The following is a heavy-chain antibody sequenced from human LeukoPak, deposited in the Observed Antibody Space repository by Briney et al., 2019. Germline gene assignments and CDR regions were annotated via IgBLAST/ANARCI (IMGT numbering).Heavy chain of an antibody. CDR3: ARGSYGSGDLDY. J-gene: IGHJ4*02. V-gene: IGHV4-4*07. Sequence: SETLSLTCTVSGVSISSYYWSWIRQPAGKGLELIGRIYTSGSTNYNPTLKSRVTMSVDTSKNQFSLKLSSVTAADTAVYYCARGSYGSGDLDYWGQGTLVTVSS. CDR2: IYTSGST. CDR1: GVSISSYY. D-gene: IGHD3-10*01.